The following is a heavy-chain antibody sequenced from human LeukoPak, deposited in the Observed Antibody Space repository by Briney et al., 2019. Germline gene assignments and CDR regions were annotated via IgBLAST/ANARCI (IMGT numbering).Heavy chain of an antibody. J-gene: IGHJ5*02. CDR3: AKKYSTGLDP. D-gene: IGHD1-26*01. Sequence: GGSLRLSCAASGFTFRTSGMNWVRQAPGKGLEWVSDINGSGGSTYYTDSVKGRFTISRDNSKNTLYLQMNSLRAEDTAIYYCAKKYSTGLDPWGQGTLVTVSS. CDR1: GFTFRTSG. V-gene: IGHV3-23*01. CDR2: INGSGGST.